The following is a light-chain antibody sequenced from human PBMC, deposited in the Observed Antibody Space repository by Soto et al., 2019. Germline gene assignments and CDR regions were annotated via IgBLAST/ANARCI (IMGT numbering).Light chain of an antibody. CDR1: QNVRSN. Sequence: EIVMTQSPATLSVSPGERATLSCRASQNVRSNLAWYQQKPGQAPRLLIYGASSRATGIPDRFSGSGSGTDFTLTINRLEPEDFAVYYCQQYDSSPRTFGQGTKVDI. J-gene: IGKJ1*01. V-gene: IGKV3-20*01. CDR2: GAS. CDR3: QQYDSSPRT.